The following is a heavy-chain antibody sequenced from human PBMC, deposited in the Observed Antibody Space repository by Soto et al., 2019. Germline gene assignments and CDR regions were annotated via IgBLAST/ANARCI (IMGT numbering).Heavy chain of an antibody. CDR1: GFTFSSYA. CDR2: ISGSCGST. CDR3: AKGSKVVIFHPTDY. D-gene: IGHD3-22*01. V-gene: IGHV3-23*01. J-gene: IGHJ4*02. Sequence: EVQLLESGGGLVQPGGSLRLSCAASGFTFSSYAMSWVRQAPGKGLEWVSAISGSCGSTYYADSVKGRFTISRDNSKNTLYLQMNSLRAEDTAVYYCAKGSKVVIFHPTDYWGQGTLVTVSS.